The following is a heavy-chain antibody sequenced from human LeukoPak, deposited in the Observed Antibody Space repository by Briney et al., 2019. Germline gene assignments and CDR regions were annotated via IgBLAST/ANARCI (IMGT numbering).Heavy chain of an antibody. J-gene: IGHJ1*01. D-gene: IGHD3-3*01. CDR2: ISGSGGST. CDR1: GFTFSSYA. CDR3: AKDFSFSLNYDFWSGYQAEYFQH. Sequence: GGSLRLSCAASGFTFSSYAMSWVRQAPGKGLEWVSAISGSGGSTYYADSVKGRFTISRDNSKNTLYLQMNSLRAEDTAVYYCAKDFSFSLNYDFWSGYQAEYFQHWGQGTLVTVSS. V-gene: IGHV3-23*01.